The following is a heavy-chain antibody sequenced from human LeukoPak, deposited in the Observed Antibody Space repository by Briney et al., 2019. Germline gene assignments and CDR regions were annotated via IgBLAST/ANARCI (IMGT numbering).Heavy chain of an antibody. CDR2: ISAYNGNT. CDR3: ARAPRGGSGSYYYYMDV. CDR1: GYTFTGYY. J-gene: IGHJ6*03. D-gene: IGHD3-10*01. V-gene: IGHV1-18*04. Sequence: ASVTVSCKASGYTFTGYYMHWVRQAPGQGLEWMGWISAYNGNTNYAQKLQGRVTMTTDTSTSTAYMELRSLRSDDTAVYYCARAPRGGSGSYYYYMDVWGKGTTVTISS.